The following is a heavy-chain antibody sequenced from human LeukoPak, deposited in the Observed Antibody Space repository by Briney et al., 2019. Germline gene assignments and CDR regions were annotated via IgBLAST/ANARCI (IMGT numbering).Heavy chain of an antibody. Sequence: SGWSLRLSCAASGFTFSSYWISWVLQAPGKGPEWVANIKRDGSEKYYVDSVKGRFTISRDNAKNSLYLQMNSLRAEDTAVYYCASIPTSGYDYYYGMDVWGQGTTVTVSS. J-gene: IGHJ6*02. CDR3: ASIPTSGYDYYYGMDV. V-gene: IGHV3-7*01. CDR1: GFTFSSYW. D-gene: IGHD5-12*01. CDR2: IKRDGSEK.